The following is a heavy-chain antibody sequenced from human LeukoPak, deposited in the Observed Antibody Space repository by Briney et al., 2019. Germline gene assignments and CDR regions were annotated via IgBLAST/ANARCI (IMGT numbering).Heavy chain of an antibody. D-gene: IGHD2-2*02. CDR1: GYTLTELS. CDR2: FDPEDGET. Sequence: ASVKVSCKVSGYTLTELSMHWVRQAPGKGLEWMGGFDPEDGETIYAQKFQGRVTMTEDTSTDTAYMELSSLRSEDTAVYYGATEYLRTVFAGTEYWGQGTLVTVSS. CDR3: ATEYLRTVFAGTEY. J-gene: IGHJ4*02. V-gene: IGHV1-24*01.